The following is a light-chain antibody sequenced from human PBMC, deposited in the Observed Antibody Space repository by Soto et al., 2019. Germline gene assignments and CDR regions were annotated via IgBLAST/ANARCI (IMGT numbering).Light chain of an antibody. CDR1: QSVSGN. Sequence: EIVMTQSPATLSVSPGERATLSCRASQSVSGNLDWYQQKPGQAPRLLIYGASTSATGIPARFSGSGSGTEFSLTISSLQSEDFAVYYCQQYNNWPLTFGGGTKVEIK. J-gene: IGKJ4*01. V-gene: IGKV3-15*01. CDR2: GAS. CDR3: QQYNNWPLT.